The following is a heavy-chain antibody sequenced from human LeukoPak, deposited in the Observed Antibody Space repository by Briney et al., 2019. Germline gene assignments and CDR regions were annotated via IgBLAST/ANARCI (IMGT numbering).Heavy chain of an antibody. Sequence: GGSLRLSCAASGFTFSSYAMSWVRQAPGKGLEWVSAISGSGGSTYYADSVKGRFTISRDNARNTLYLQMNSLRAEDTAVYYSARSASIAARYEAYYYYYMDVWGKGTTVTVSS. J-gene: IGHJ6*03. CDR3: ARSASIAARYEAYYYYYMDV. CDR2: ISGSGGST. CDR1: GFTFSSYA. D-gene: IGHD6-6*01. V-gene: IGHV3-23*01.